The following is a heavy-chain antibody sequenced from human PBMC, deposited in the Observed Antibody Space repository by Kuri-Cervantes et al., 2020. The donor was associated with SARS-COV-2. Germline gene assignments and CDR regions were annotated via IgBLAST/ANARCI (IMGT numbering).Heavy chain of an antibody. V-gene: IGHV1-18*01. Sequence: ASVKVSCKASGYTFTSYGISWVRQAPGQGLEWMGWISAYNGNTNYAQKLQGRVTMTTDTSTSTAYMEPRSLRSDDTAVYYCARDSRYGSGSYYTDYWGQGTLVTVSS. CDR3: ARDSRYGSGSYYTDY. D-gene: IGHD3-10*01. CDR1: GYTFTSYG. J-gene: IGHJ4*02. CDR2: ISAYNGNT.